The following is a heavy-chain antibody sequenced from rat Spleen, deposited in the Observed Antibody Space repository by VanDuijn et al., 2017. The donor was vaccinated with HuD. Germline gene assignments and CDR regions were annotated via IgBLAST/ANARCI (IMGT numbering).Heavy chain of an antibody. CDR2: ISTSGGRT. CDR1: GFTFSDFY. J-gene: IGHJ3*01. V-gene: IGHV5-25*01. Sequence: EVQLVESGGGLVQPGRSMKLSCAASGFTFSDFYMAWVRQAPKKGLEWVASISTSGGRTYYRDSVKGRFTVSRDNAKSTLYLHMDSLRSEDTATYYCARPYGGYSPNWFAYWGQGTLVTVSS. D-gene: IGHD1-11*01. CDR3: ARPYGGYSPNWFAY.